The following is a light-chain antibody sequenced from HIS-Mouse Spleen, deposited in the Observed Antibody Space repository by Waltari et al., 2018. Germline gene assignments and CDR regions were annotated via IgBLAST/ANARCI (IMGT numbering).Light chain of an antibody. V-gene: IGLV3-10*01. CDR1: ALQKKY. Sequence: SYELTQPPSVSVSPGQTARITCSGDALQKKYAYWYQQKSGQAPVLVIYEDSKRLSGIPERFSGSSSGTMATLTISGAQVEDEADYYCYSTDSSGNHRVFGGGTKLTVL. CDR2: EDS. J-gene: IGLJ2*01. CDR3: YSTDSSGNHRV.